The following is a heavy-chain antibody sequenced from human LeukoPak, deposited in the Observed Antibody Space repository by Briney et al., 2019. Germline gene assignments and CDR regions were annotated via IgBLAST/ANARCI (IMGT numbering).Heavy chain of an antibody. D-gene: IGHD5-18*01. Sequence: ASVKVSCKGSGYTLTELSMHWVRQAPGKGLEWMGGFDPEDGEAISAQKFQGRVTMTEDTSTDTAYMELSSLRSEDTAVYYCATEDTAMVNFDYWGQGTLVTVSS. J-gene: IGHJ4*02. CDR2: FDPEDGEA. V-gene: IGHV1-24*01. CDR1: GYTLTELS. CDR3: ATEDTAMVNFDY.